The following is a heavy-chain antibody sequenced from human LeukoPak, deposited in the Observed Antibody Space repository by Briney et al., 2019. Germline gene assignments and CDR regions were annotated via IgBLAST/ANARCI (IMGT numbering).Heavy chain of an antibody. CDR1: GFTVSSNY. J-gene: IGHJ6*02. CDR2: IYRGGNT. CDR3: ARDGPEGDSHYYSGMDV. V-gene: IGHV3-66*01. Sequence: GRSLRLSCAASGFTVSSNYMSWVRQATGKGLEWVSTIYRGGNTYYADSVKGSVTISRDNSKNTLYLQMNSLRAEDTAVYYCARDGPEGDSHYYSGMDVWGQGTTVTVSS. D-gene: IGHD3-16*01.